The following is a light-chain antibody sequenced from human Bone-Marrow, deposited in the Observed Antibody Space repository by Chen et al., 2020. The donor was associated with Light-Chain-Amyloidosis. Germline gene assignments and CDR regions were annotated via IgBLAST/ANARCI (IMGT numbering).Light chain of an antibody. CDR2: GNS. CDR1: SSNIGAGYD. V-gene: IGLV1-40*01. CDR3: QSYDSSRSGYV. J-gene: IGLJ3*02. Sequence: QSVLTQPPSVSGAPGQRVTISCTGRSSNIGAGYDVHWYQQLPGTAPKLLIYGNSNRPSGVPDRFSGSKSGTSASLAITGRQAEDEADYYCQSYDSSRSGYVFGGGTKLTVL.